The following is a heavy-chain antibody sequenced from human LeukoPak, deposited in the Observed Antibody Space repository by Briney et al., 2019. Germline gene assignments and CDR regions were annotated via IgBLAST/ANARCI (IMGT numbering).Heavy chain of an antibody. CDR2: IYYSGST. V-gene: IGHV4-39*01. CDR3: AVSPPYCTNGVCYKTEYYFDY. CDR1: GGSISSSSYY. J-gene: IGHJ4*02. Sequence: SETLCLTCTVSGGSISSSSYYWGWIRQPPGKGLEWIGSIYYSGSTYYNPSLKSRVTISVDTSKNQFSLKLSSVTAADTAVYYCAVSPPYCTNGVCYKTEYYFDYWGQGTLVTASS. D-gene: IGHD2-8*01.